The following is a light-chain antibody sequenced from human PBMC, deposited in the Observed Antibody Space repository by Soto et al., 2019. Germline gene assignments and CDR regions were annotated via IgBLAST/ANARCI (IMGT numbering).Light chain of an antibody. Sequence: DFLMTQSPLSLPVTLGQPASISCRSNQSLVHSDGIAYFSWFQQRPGRSPRRLIYKVSNRDSGVPARFSGSGSGTDFALKISRVEAEDVVVYYCMQGTHLPITFGQGTRLEIK. J-gene: IGKJ5*01. CDR2: KVS. V-gene: IGKV2-30*02. CDR1: QSLVHSDGIAY. CDR3: MQGTHLPIT.